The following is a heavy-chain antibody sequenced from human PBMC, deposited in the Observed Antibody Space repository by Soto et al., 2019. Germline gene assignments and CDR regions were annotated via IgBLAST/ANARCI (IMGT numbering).Heavy chain of an antibody. D-gene: IGHD6-19*01. CDR3: AKERRGSGWFVCDY. CDR2: VSYDGSNE. CDR1: GFAFSSYG. V-gene: IGHV3-30*18. J-gene: IGHJ4*02. Sequence: GGSLRLSCAGSGFAFSSYGMYWVRQAPGKGLEWVAVVSYDGSNEFYADSVKGRFTISRDNSKNTLYLQMHSLRAEDTAVYYCAKERRGSGWFVCDYWGQGELVTVSS.